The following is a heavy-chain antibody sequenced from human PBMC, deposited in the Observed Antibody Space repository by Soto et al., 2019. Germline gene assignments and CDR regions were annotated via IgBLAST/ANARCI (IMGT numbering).Heavy chain of an antibody. CDR1: GYTFTSYG. CDR3: TRDRITVTSSLLFDY. J-gene: IGHJ4*02. Sequence: ASVKVCCTTSGYTFTSYGIAWVRQAPGQGPEWMGWISAYSGTTDYAQRFQGRVTMTRDTSTSTAYMELTSLRADDTAVYYCTRDRITVTSSLLFDYWGQGTLVTVSS. CDR2: ISAYSGTT. V-gene: IGHV1-18*04. D-gene: IGHD4-17*01.